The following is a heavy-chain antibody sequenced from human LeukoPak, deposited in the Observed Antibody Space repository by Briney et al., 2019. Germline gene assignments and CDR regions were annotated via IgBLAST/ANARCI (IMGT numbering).Heavy chain of an antibody. CDR1: GGSINGYY. Sequence: SETLSLTCTVSGGSINGYYCTWLRQSAGAGLECIGRIHTSGTTYYNPSLKSRVSMSVDTSNNKFSLRLNSVTAADTAVYYCARDPAGHGRYFDYWRQGALVTVSP. D-gene: IGHD1-14*01. CDR2: IHTSGTT. J-gene: IGHJ4*02. CDR3: ARDPAGHGRYFDY. V-gene: IGHV4-4*07.